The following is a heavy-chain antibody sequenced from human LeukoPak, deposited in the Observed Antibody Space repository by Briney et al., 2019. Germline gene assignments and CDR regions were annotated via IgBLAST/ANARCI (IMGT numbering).Heavy chain of an antibody. Sequence: SETLSLTCSVSDDSIRSSGFYWGWIRQAPGKGLEWIGNVYISGATYYNPSLKSRVTISVDTSKNQFSLKLSSVTAADTAVYYCARARHSSWYRPLDYWGQGTLVTVSS. D-gene: IGHD6-13*01. CDR1: DDSIRSSGFY. CDR2: VYISGAT. V-gene: IGHV4-39*07. J-gene: IGHJ4*02. CDR3: ARARHSSWYRPLDY.